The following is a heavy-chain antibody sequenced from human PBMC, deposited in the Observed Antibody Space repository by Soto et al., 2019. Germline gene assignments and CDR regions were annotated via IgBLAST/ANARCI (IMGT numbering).Heavy chain of an antibody. D-gene: IGHD6-19*01. CDR2: INHSGSA. V-gene: IGHV4-34*01. CDR1: GESFSGYI. CDR3: ARGLITGSHYSGGWYYFDS. J-gene: IGHJ4*02. Sequence: SLTCAVYGESFSGYIWTWIRQTPGKGLQWIGQINHSGSAYYNPSLKSRVTISVHTSNSQFSLELSSVTAADTAVYYCARGLITGSHYSGGWYYFDSWGQGTQVTVSS.